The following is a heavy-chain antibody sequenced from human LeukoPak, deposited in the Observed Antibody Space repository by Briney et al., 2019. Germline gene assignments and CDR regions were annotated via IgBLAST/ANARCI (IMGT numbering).Heavy chain of an antibody. J-gene: IGHJ6*03. CDR2: IYHSGST. CDR3: ARQGRKRQQLRYYYMDV. CDR1: GGSISSGGYY. D-gene: IGHD6-13*01. V-gene: IGHV4-30-2*01. Sequence: SETLSLTCTVSGGSISSGGYYWSWIRQPPGKGLEWIGYIYHSGSTYYNPSLKSRVTISVDTSKNQFSLKLSSVTAADTAVYYCARQGRKRQQLRYYYMDVWGKGTTVTVSS.